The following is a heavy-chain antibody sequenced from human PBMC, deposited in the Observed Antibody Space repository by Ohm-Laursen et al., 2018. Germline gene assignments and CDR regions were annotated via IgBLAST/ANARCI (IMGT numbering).Heavy chain of an antibody. J-gene: IGHJ5*02. V-gene: IGHV4-59*01. CDR1: GGSISGYY. Sequence: TLSLTCTVSGGSISGYYWSWIRQPPGRGLEWIAYIFHNGNAVYNPSLKNRVTISVDTSRNQFPLKLSSVTASDTAVYYCARQVPAATRGRFDNWGQGTLVTVSS. D-gene: IGHD2-2*01. CDR2: IFHNGNA. CDR3: ARQVPAATRGRFDN.